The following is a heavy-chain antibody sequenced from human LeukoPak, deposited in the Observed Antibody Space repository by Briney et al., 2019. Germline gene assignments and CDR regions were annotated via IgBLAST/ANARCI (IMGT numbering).Heavy chain of an antibody. CDR2: ISVYNGNT. Sequence: ASVKVSCKASGYTFTSYGISWVRQAPGQGLEWMGWISVYNGNTTYAKKLQGRVTRTTDTSTSTAYMELRSLRSDYTAVYYCARDRGYCSGGSCYASWFDPWGQGTLVTVSS. CDR3: ARDRGYCSGGSCYASWFDP. CDR1: GYTFTSYG. J-gene: IGHJ5*02. V-gene: IGHV1-18*01. D-gene: IGHD2-15*01.